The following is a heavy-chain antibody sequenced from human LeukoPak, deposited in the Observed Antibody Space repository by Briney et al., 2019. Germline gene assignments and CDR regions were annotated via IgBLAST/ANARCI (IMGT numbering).Heavy chain of an antibody. Sequence: PGGSLRLSCVASGFTFSSSWMSWVRQGPGKGPEWVANMNQDGSRKYYVDSVKGRFTISRDNAKNSPFLQMNGLRAEDTARYYCARSPSDVESKPRHSDNWGQGTLVTVSS. CDR1: GFTFSSSW. V-gene: IGHV3-7*03. D-gene: IGHD1-1*01. CDR3: ARSPSDVESKPRHSDN. CDR2: MNQDGSRK. J-gene: IGHJ4*02.